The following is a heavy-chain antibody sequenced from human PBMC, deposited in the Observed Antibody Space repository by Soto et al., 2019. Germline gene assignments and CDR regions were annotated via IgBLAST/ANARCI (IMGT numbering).Heavy chain of an antibody. CDR1: GGTFSSYT. CDR2: IIPILGIA. Sequence: GASVKVSCKASGGTFSSYTISWVRQAPGQGLEWMGRIIPILGIANYAQKFQGRVTITADKSTSTAYMELSSLRSEGTAVYYCARGPDIVVVVAASDWFDPWGQGTLVTVSS. V-gene: IGHV1-69*02. D-gene: IGHD2-15*01. J-gene: IGHJ5*02. CDR3: ARGPDIVVVVAASDWFDP.